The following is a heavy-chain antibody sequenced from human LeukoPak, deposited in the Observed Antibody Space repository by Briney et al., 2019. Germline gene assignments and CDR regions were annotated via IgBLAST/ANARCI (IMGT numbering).Heavy chain of an antibody. D-gene: IGHD1-1*01. J-gene: IGHJ4*02. CDR3: ACARTGGAYFDY. CDR2: ISSSGTTI. V-gene: IGHV3-48*02. CDR1: GFIFSRNN. Sequence: GGSLTLSCAASGFIFSRNNMNWVRQAPGKGLEWVSYISSSGTTIYYADSVRGRFTISRDNAKNSLYLQMNSLRDEDTAVYYCACARTGGAYFDYWGQGTLVTVSS.